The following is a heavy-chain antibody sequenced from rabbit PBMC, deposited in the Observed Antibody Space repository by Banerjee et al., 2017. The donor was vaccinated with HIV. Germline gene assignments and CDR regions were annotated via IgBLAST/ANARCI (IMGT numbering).Heavy chain of an antibody. V-gene: IGHV1S45*01. CDR1: GADFSSYA. Sequence: QEQLEESGGGLVKPGGTLTLSCKGSGADFSSYAISWVRQAPGKGLEWIACIYVGSIDSTDYASWAKGRFTISKTSSTTVTLQMTSLTAADTATYFCARDDAGDGAYYFKLWGQGTLVTVS. D-gene: IGHD4-2*01. CDR3: ARDDAGDGAYYFKL. J-gene: IGHJ4*01. CDR2: IYVGSIDST.